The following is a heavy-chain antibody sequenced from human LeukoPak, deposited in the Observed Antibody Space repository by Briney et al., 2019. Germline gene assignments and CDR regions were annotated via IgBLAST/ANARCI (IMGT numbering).Heavy chain of an antibody. D-gene: IGHD2-15*01. CDR3: ARACRSCGDGACSCFDY. CDR2: IKPDSSAT. V-gene: IGHV1-2*02. CDR1: GYTFTAYH. J-gene: IGHJ4*02. Sequence: ASVKVSCKASGYTFTAYHIHWLRQAPGQGLEWMGWIKPDSSATKYTQKFQGRVTLTRGTSISTAYLELSRPRSDDTAIYYCARACRSCGDGACSCFDYWGQGTLVTVSS.